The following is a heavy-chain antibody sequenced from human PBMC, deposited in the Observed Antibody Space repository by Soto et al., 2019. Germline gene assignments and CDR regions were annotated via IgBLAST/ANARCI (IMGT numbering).Heavy chain of an antibody. CDR3: ARLKVVVVAAPNFDY. V-gene: IGHV4-39*01. CDR1: GGSISSSSYY. Sequence: KTXETLSLTCTVSGGSISSSSYYWGWIRQPPGKGLEWIGSIYYSGSTYYNPSLKSRVTISVDTPKNQFSLKLSSVTAADTAVYYCARLKVVVVAAPNFDYWGQGTLVTVSS. CDR2: IYYSGST. J-gene: IGHJ4*02. D-gene: IGHD2-15*01.